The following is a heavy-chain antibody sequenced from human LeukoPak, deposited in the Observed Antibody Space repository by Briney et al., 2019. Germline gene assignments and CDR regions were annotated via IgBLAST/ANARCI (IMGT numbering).Heavy chain of an antibody. J-gene: IGHJ6*02. Sequence: SETLSLTCTVSSGSISSYYWSWIRQPPGNGLEWIGYIYYSGSTNYSPSLKSRGSISADTSKNQFSLKLTSVTAADTAVYYCARRAVTTGFYGMDVWGQGTTVTVSS. CDR1: SGSISSYY. CDR2: IYYSGST. CDR3: ARRAVTTGFYGMDV. V-gene: IGHV4-59*01. D-gene: IGHD4-17*01.